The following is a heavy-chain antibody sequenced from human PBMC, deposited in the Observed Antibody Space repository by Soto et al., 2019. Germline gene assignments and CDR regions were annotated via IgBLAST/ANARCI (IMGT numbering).Heavy chain of an antibody. CDR3: AKEIVAAAYAETSPFDF. Sequence: VQLLESGGGLVQPGGSLRLSCAASGFTFSSYAMGWVRQAPGKGLEWVSGIDGSGGDESFADSVKGRFTISRDNSKNMLYLHMYGLRAEDTARYYCAKEIVAAAYAETSPFDFWGQGTLVTVSS. D-gene: IGHD2-15*01. J-gene: IGHJ4*02. V-gene: IGHV3-23*01. CDR2: IDGSGGDE. CDR1: GFTFSSYA.